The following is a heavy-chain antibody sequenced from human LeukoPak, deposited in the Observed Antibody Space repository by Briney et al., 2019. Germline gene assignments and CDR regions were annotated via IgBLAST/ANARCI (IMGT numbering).Heavy chain of an antibody. CDR1: SGSIGSSSNY. D-gene: IGHD2-8*01. Sequence: SETLSLTCTVSSGSIGSSSNYWGWIRQAPGKGLEWIGNVYYSGSTFYNPSLKSRVTISVDTSKNQFSLKLRSVTAADTAIYYCARASFNVVFGNWIDPWGQGTLVTVSS. V-gene: IGHV4-39*01. J-gene: IGHJ5*02. CDR2: VYYSGST. CDR3: ARASFNVVFGNWIDP.